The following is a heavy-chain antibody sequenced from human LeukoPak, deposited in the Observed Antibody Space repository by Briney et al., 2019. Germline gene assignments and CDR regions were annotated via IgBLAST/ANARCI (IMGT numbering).Heavy chain of an antibody. CDR1: GFTFSSYE. J-gene: IGHJ4*02. V-gene: IGHV3-48*03. Sequence: PGGSLRLSCAASGFTFSSYEMNWVRQAPGKGLEWVSYVSANGDTIYYADSVRGRFTISRDNAKNSLFLLMNSLRAEDTAVYYCVSAYAGLLDHWGQGTLVTASS. CDR3: VSAYAGLLDH. D-gene: IGHD2-2*01. CDR2: VSANGDTI.